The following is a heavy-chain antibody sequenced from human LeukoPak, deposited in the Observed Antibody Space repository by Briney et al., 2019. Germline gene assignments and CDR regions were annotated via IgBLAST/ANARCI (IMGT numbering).Heavy chain of an antibody. CDR1: GGSISNYY. CDR2: IYYSGST. D-gene: IGHD2-15*01. Sequence: SETLSLTCTVSGGSISNYYWSWIRQPPGKGLEWIGYIYYSGSTNYNPSLKSRVTISVDTSKNQFSLKLSSVTAADTAVYYCARHRCSGGSCYGLDPWGQGTLVTVSS. CDR3: ARHRCSGGSCYGLDP. J-gene: IGHJ5*02. V-gene: IGHV4-59*08.